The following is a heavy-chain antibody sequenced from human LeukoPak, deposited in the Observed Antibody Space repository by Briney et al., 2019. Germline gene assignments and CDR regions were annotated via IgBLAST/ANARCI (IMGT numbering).Heavy chain of an antibody. CDR1: GFTFSSYG. CDR2: ISYDGSNK. D-gene: IGHD4-17*01. Sequence: GGSLRLSCAASGFTFSSYGMHWVRQAPGKGLEWVAVISYDGSNKYYADSVKGRFTISRDNSKNTLYLQMNSLRAEDTAVYYCAKSYYGDYDYFDYWGQGTLVTVSS. J-gene: IGHJ4*02. CDR3: AKSYYGDYDYFDY. V-gene: IGHV3-30*18.